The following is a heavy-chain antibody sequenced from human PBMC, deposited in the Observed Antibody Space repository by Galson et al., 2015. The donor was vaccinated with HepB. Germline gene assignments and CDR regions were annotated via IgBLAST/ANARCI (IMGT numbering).Heavy chain of an antibody. CDR2: ISYDGSNK. J-gene: IGHJ4*02. CDR3: ARDRKGIAVANYDY. CDR1: GFTFSSYA. D-gene: IGHD6-19*01. Sequence: SLRLSCAASGFTFSSYAMHWVRQAPGKGLEWVAVISYDGSNKYYADSVKGRFTISRDNSKNTLYLQMNSLRAEDTAVYYCARDRKGIAVANYDYWGQGTLVTVSS. V-gene: IGHV3-30*04.